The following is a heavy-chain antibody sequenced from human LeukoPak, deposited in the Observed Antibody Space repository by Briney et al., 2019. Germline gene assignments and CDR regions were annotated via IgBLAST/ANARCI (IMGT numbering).Heavy chain of an antibody. D-gene: IGHD6-13*01. CDR2: IKQDGSEK. J-gene: IGHJ4*02. CDR3: AREGVTAAADY. CDR1: GYTFSSYW. Sequence: GGSLRLSCAASGYTFSSYWMSWVRRAPGKGLEWVANIKQDGSEKYYVDSVKGRFTISRDNAKNSLYLQLNSLRAEDTAVYYCAREGVTAAADYWGQGTPVTVSS. V-gene: IGHV3-7*01.